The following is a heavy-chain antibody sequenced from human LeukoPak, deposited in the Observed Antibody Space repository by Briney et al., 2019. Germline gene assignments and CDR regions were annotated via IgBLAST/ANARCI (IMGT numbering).Heavy chain of an antibody. J-gene: IGHJ4*02. Sequence: PGGSLRLSCAASGFTFSSYGMSWVRQAPGKGLEWVSGMSGSGVSTYYADSVKGRFTISRDSSKNTLYLQMNSLRAEDTAVYYCARVRDSNYAYPFDYWGQGTLVTVSS. D-gene: IGHD4-11*01. CDR3: ARVRDSNYAYPFDY. V-gene: IGHV3-23*01. CDR2: MSGSGVST. CDR1: GFTFSSYG.